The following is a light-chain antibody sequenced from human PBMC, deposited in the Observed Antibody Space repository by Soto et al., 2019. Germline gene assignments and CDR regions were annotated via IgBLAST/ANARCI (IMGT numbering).Light chain of an antibody. J-gene: IGKJ1*01. CDR1: QSVSSN. CDR2: GAS. Sequence: EIVMTQSPATLSVSPGERATLSCRASQSVSSNLAWYQQKPGQAPRLLIYGASTRATGIPARFSGSGSGTEFTLTIGGLEPEDFAVYYCQQRHNWPRTFGQGTKVDI. V-gene: IGKV3-15*01. CDR3: QQRHNWPRT.